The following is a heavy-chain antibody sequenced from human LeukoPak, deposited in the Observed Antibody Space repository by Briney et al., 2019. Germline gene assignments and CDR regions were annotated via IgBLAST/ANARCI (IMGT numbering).Heavy chain of an antibody. CDR2: ISYDGSNK. D-gene: IGHD3-22*01. V-gene: IGHV3-30*03. Sequence: PGGSLRLSCAASGFTFSSYGMHWVRQAPGKGLEWVAVISYDGSNKYYADSVKGRFTISRDNSKNTLYLQMNSLRAEDTAVYYCARTRHYYDSSGYYDYWGQGTLVTVSS. J-gene: IGHJ4*02. CDR3: ARTRHYYDSSGYYDY. CDR1: GFTFSSYG.